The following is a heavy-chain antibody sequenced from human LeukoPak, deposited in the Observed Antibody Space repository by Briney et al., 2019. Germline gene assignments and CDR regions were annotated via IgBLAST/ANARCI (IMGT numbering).Heavy chain of an antibody. Sequence: SETLSLTCTVSGGSISSYYRSWIRQPPGKGLEWIGYIYYSGSTNYNPSLKSRVTISVDTSKNQFSLKLSSVTAADTAVYYCARAGYSSGFGDYWGQGTLVTVSS. CDR3: ARAGYSSGFGDY. V-gene: IGHV4-59*01. J-gene: IGHJ4*02. CDR2: IYYSGST. D-gene: IGHD6-19*01. CDR1: GGSISSYY.